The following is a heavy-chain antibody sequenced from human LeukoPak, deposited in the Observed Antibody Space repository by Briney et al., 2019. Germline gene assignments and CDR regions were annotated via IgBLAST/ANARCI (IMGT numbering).Heavy chain of an antibody. J-gene: IGHJ4*02. D-gene: IGHD3-22*01. CDR3: VPTYFSDSSTFYPDY. V-gene: IGHV3-73*01. CDR2: VRKKADNYAT. Sequence: GGSLRLSCAAFGFTFSDSAMHWVRQASGEGLWWVGRVRKKADNYATAYAASVKGRFTISRDDSKNTAYLQMNSLKTEDTAVYYCVPTYFSDSSTFYPDYWGQGTLVTVSS. CDR1: GFTFSDSA.